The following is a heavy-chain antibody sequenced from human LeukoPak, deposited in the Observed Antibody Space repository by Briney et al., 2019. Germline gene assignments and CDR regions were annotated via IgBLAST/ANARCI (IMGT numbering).Heavy chain of an antibody. J-gene: IGHJ4*02. V-gene: IGHV4-39*07. D-gene: IGHD3-10*01. CDR3: ANRHMVRGVILDY. CDR2: IYYSGST. CDR1: GGSISSSSYY. Sequence: SETLSLTCTVSGGSISSSSYYWGWIRQPPGKGLEWIGSIYYSGSTYYNPSLKSRVTISVDTSKNQFSLKLSSVTAADTAVYYCANRHMVRGVILDYWGQGTLVTVSS.